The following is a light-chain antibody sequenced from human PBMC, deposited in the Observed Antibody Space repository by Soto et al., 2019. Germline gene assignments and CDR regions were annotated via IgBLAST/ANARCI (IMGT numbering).Light chain of an antibody. J-gene: IGKJ3*01. Sequence: IVLTQSPGTLSLSPGERATLSCGASQSVTNNFLSWYQQKPGQAPRLLIYGASSRATGVPDRFSGSGSGTDFTLTISRLEPGDFAVYYCQQYCTPHFTFGPGTKVDIK. V-gene: IGKV3-20*01. CDR3: QQYCTPHFT. CDR2: GAS. CDR1: QSVTNNF.